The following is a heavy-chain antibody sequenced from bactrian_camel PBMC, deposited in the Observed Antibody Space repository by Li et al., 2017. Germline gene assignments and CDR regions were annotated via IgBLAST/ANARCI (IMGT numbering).Heavy chain of an antibody. CDR3: ATLRVGPGGSCWRSDFAY. V-gene: IGHV3S54*01. J-gene: IGHJ6*01. CDR1: FYTFRTNC. Sequence: HVQLVESGGGSVQAGGSLRLSCTMRFYTFRTNCLGWFRQSPGMEREEVASIYTGGGLPCYADSVQGRFTLSQDDARNTIYLQMDSLKPEDTAMYHCATLRVGPGGSCWRSDFAYWGQGTQVTVS. CDR2: IYTGGGLP. D-gene: IGHD1*01.